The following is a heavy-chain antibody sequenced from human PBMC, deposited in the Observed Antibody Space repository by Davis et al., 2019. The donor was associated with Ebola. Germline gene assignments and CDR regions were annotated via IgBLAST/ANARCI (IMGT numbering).Heavy chain of an antibody. V-gene: IGHV4-34*01. CDR1: GGSFSGYY. CDR2: INHSGST. J-gene: IGHJ4*02. Sequence: PSETLSLTCAVYGGSFSGYYWSWIRQPPGKGLEWIGEINHSGSTNYNPSLKSRVTISVDTSKNQFSLKLSSVTAADTAVYYCASIPLVGATDYFDYWGQGTLVTVSS. CDR3: ASIPLVGATDYFDY. D-gene: IGHD1-26*01.